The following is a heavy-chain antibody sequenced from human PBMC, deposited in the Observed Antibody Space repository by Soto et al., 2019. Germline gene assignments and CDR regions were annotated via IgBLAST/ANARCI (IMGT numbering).Heavy chain of an antibody. V-gene: IGHV4-31*03. CDR1: GGSISRGAAGSY. J-gene: IGHJ4*02. D-gene: IGHD1-1*01. CDR3: ASGHDANKVRY. CDR2: IYYNGKT. Sequence: QVQLQESGPGLVRPSQTLSLTCTVSGGSISRGAAGSYWSWIRQVPGKGLAWSAYIYYNGKTYYTPSRKSRPTISIEPSDNQFSLKLTSVTAADTAIYFCASGHDANKVRYWGQGTLVTVSS.